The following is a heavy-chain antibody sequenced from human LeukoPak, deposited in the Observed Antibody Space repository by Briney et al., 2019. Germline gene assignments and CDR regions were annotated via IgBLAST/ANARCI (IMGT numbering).Heavy chain of an antibody. D-gene: IGHD3-10*01. CDR1: GGSFSGYY. J-gene: IGHJ4*02. CDR2: INHSGST. Sequence: SETLSLTCAVYGGSFSGYYWSWIRQPPGKGLVWIGEINHSGSTNYNPSLKSRVTISVDTSKNQFSLKLSSVTAADTAVYYCARSGTYYYGSGSPELDYWGQGTLVTVSS. V-gene: IGHV4-34*01. CDR3: ARSGTYYYGSGSPELDY.